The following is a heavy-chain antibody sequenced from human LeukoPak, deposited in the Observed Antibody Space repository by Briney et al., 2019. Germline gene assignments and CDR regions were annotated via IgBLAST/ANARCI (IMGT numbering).Heavy chain of an antibody. CDR2: IYSSENT. Sequence: SETLSLTCTVSGGSVSSYYWSWVRQPPGKGLEWIGHIYSSENTKYNSSLESRVTMSLDTSKNRSFLKLSSVTAADTAVYYCARFYSGPSGWFVLWYFDLWGRGTLVTVSS. V-gene: IGHV4-4*09. J-gene: IGHJ2*01. D-gene: IGHD6-19*01. CDR3: ARFYSGPSGWFVLWYFDL. CDR1: GGSVSSYY.